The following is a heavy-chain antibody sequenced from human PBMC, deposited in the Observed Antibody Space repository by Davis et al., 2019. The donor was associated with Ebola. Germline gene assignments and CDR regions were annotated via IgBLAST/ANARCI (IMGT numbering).Heavy chain of an antibody. D-gene: IGHD3-3*01. CDR1: GYIFTDYG. J-gene: IGHJ6*02. CDR2: ISAYNGNT. V-gene: IGHV1-18*01. Sequence: AASVKVSCKTSGYIFTDYGVTWVRQAPGQGLEWMGWISAYNGNTNYAQKLQGRVTMTTDTSTSTAYMELRSLRSDDTAVYYCARITGGLRFLEWYYGMDVWGQGTTVTVSS. CDR3: ARITGGLRFLEWYYGMDV.